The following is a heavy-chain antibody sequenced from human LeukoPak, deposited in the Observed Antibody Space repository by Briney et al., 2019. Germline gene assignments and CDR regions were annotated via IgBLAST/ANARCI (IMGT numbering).Heavy chain of an antibody. V-gene: IGHV3-23*01. J-gene: IGHJ4*02. CDR3: ANPYSSSLYYFDY. D-gene: IGHD6-13*01. CDR1: GFTYSSYA. CDR2: ISGSGGST. Sequence: PGGSLRLSCAASGFTYSSYAMSWVRQAPGKGLEWVSAISGSGGSTYYADSVKGRFTISRDNSKNTLYLQMNSLRAEDTAVYYCANPYSSSLYYFDYWGQGTLVTVSS.